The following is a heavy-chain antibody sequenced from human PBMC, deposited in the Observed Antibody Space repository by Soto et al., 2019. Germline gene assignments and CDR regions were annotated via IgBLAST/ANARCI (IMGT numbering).Heavy chain of an antibody. CDR1: GGTFSSYA. Sequence: QVQLVQSGAEVKKPGSSVKVSCKASGGTFSSYAISWVRQAPGQGIEWMGGIIPIFGTANYAQKFQGRVTITADESTSTAYMELSSLRSEDTAVYYCASLYYYDSSGYESYFDYWGQGTLVTVSS. D-gene: IGHD3-22*01. J-gene: IGHJ4*02. CDR3: ASLYYYDSSGYESYFDY. V-gene: IGHV1-69*01. CDR2: IIPIFGTA.